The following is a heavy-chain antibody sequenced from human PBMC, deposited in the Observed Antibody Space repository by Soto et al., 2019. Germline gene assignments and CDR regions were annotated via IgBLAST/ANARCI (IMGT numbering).Heavy chain of an antibody. CDR2: IIPIFGTA. CDR3: ARDNSPHDYSNYGVGWDPYYYYYGMDV. Sequence: ASVKVSCKASGGTFSSYAISWVRQAPGQGLEWMGGIIPIFGTANYAQKFQGRVTITADESTSTAYMELSSLRSEDTAVYYCARDNSPHDYSNYGVGWDPYYYYYGMDVWGQGTTVTVSS. J-gene: IGHJ6*02. CDR1: GGTFSSYA. D-gene: IGHD4-4*01. V-gene: IGHV1-69*13.